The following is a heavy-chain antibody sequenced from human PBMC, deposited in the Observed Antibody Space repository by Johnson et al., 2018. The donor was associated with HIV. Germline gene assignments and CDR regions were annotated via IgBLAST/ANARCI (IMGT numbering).Heavy chain of an antibody. J-gene: IGHJ3*02. CDR1: GFTFSSYD. CDR2: IGTAGDT. D-gene: IGHD3-9*01. V-gene: IGHV3-13*01. Sequence: VQLVESGGGVVQPGRSLRLSCAASGFTFSSYDMHWVSQATGKGLEWVSAIGTAGDTYYPGSVKGRFTISRENAKNSLYLQMNSLRAGDTAVYYCAREEGTDILTRGDAFDIWGQGTMVTVSS. CDR3: AREEGTDILTRGDAFDI.